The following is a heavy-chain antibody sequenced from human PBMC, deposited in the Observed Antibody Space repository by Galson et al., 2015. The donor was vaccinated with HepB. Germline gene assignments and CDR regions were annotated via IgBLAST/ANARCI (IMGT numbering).Heavy chain of an antibody. J-gene: IGHJ4*02. CDR3: ATEYCSSTTCYPVPHDY. Sequence: SLRLSCAASGFTFSNYGMHWVRQAPGKGLEWVAVISYGGGSNTYYADSVKGRFTISRDNFKNTLYLQMNSLRAEDTALYYCATEYCSSTTCYPVPHDYWGQGTLVTVSS. V-gene: IGHV3-30*03. CDR2: ISYGGGSNT. CDR1: GFTFSNYG. D-gene: IGHD2-2*01.